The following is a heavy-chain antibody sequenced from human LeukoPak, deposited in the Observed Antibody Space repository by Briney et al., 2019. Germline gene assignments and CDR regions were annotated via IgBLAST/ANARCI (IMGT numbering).Heavy chain of an antibody. CDR1: GFTFSNAW. CDR2: IKSKTDGGTT. Sequence: GGSLRLSCAASGFTFSNAWMSWVCQAPGKGLEWVGRIKSKTDGGTTDYAAPVKGRFTISRDDSKNTLYLQMNSLKTEDTAVYYCSTTYYYDSSEGYWGQGTLVTVSS. J-gene: IGHJ4*02. V-gene: IGHV3-15*01. D-gene: IGHD3-22*01. CDR3: STTYYYDSSEGY.